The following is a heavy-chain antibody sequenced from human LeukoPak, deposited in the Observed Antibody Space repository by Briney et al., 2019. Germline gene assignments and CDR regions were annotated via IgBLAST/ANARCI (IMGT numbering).Heavy chain of an antibody. CDR1: GGSFSGYY. J-gene: IGHJ4*02. CDR2: ISWNSGSI. D-gene: IGHD3-22*01. V-gene: IGHV3-9*03. CDR3: AKDRGYDSSGYFVD. Sequence: LSLTCAVYGGSFSGYYWSWIRQPPGKGLEWVSGISWNSGSIGYADSVKGRFTISRDNTKNSLYLQMNSLRAEDMALYYCAKDRGYDSSGYFVDWGQGTLVTVSS.